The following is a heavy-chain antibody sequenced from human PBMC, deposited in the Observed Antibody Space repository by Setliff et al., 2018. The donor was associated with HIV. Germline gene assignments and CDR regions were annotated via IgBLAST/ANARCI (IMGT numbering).Heavy chain of an antibody. V-gene: IGHV4-61*10. CDR1: GDSISSGSYS. J-gene: IGHJ3*02. Sequence: SSETLSLTCTVSGDSISSGSYSWSWIRQPAGKRLEWIAQIFLSGTTDYNPFLKSRVTISIDTSKNQFSLRVSSVTAADTAVYYCARGPLFRCSLKEDIWGQGTMVTVSS. CDR3: ARGPLFRCSLKEDI. CDR2: IFLSGTT. D-gene: IGHD3-10*02.